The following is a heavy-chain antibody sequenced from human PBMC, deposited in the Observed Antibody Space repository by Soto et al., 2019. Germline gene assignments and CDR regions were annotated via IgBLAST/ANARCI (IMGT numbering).Heavy chain of an antibody. D-gene: IGHD2-15*01. CDR1: GYTFTDLD. CDR2: ISPKRGET. J-gene: IGHJ4*02. V-gene: IGHV1-8*01. CDR3: ARGIEEGYDY. Sequence: GASVKVSCKASGYTFTDLDVNWVRQVTGQGLEWMGWISPKRGETGYSQKFQGRFTMTRDTSISTAYMELNNLESDDTGVYYCARGIEEGYDYWGQGTLVTSPQ.